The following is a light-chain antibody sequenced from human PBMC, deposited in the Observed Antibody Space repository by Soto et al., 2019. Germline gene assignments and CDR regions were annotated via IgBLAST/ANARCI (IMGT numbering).Light chain of an antibody. Sequence: RVTTQSPATLSVSPGERVTLSCRASQDVAGDLAWYHQKPGQAPRILFNRTSTRATNIPARFSGSGSGTEFTLTISILQSEDFAFYYRQEYNCSSSFGQGTKVEIK. CDR3: QEYNCSSS. CDR2: RTS. CDR1: QDVAGD. V-gene: IGKV3-15*01. J-gene: IGKJ1*01.